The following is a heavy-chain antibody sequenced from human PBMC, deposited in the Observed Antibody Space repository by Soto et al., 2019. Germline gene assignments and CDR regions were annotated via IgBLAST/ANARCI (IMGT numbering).Heavy chain of an antibody. CDR3: AIDSLVVPAAMLAY. CDR1: GYTFTSYG. Sequence: GASVKVSCKASGYTFTSYGISWVRQAPGQGLEWMGWISAYNGNTNYAQKLQGRVTMTTDTSTSTAYMELRSLRSYVTAVYYCAIDSLVVPAAMLAYWGQGTLVTASS. D-gene: IGHD2-2*01. CDR2: ISAYNGNT. J-gene: IGHJ4*02. V-gene: IGHV1-18*01.